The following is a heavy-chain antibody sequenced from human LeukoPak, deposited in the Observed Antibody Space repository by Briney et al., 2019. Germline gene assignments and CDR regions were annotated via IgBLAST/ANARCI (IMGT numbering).Heavy chain of an antibody. D-gene: IGHD3-3*01. CDR2: INPNSGGT. CDR1: GYTFTGYY. V-gene: IGHV1-2*02. Sequence: ASVKVSCKASGYTFTGYYMHWVRQAPGQGLEWMGWINPNSGGTNYAQKFQGRDTMTRDTSISTAYMELSRLRSDGTAVYYCARMVFGVVIMVRWFDPWGQGTLVTVSS. CDR3: ARMVFGVVIMVRWFDP. J-gene: IGHJ5*02.